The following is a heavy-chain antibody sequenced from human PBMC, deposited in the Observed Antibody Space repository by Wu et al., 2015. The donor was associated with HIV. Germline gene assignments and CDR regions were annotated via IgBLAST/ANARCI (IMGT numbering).Heavy chain of an antibody. CDR2: IIPVFTMT. J-gene: IGHJ4*01. D-gene: IGHD1-26*01. Sequence: QVQLVQSGAEVKKPGASVKVSCKASGYTFTSYGINWVRQAPGQGLEWMGRIIPVFTMTNYAQKFRSRVTLTADEATNTAYMELKYLTSEDTAMYYCARSLGVVGITPPDYWGHGTVVVVSS. CDR1: GYTFTSYG. CDR3: ARSLGVVGITPPDY. V-gene: IGHV1-18*01.